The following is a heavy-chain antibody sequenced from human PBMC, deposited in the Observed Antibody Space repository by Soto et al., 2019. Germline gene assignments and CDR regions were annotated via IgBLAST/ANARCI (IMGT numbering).Heavy chain of an antibody. CDR1: GFTFSSYA. V-gene: IGHV3-23*01. CDR2: ISGSGGST. J-gene: IGHJ4*02. Sequence: PGGSLRLSCAASGFTFSSYAMSWVSQAPGKGLEWVSAISGSGGSTYYADSVKGRFTISRDNSKNTLYLQMNSLRAEDTAVYYCAKPRYSSGWYAYWGQGTLVTVSS. D-gene: IGHD6-19*01. CDR3: AKPRYSSGWYAY.